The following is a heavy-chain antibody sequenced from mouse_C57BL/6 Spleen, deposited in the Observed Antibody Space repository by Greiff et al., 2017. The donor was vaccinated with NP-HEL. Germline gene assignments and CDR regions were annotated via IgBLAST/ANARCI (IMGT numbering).Heavy chain of an antibody. CDR3: ARATVVATRYFDY. CDR2: INPSTGGT. V-gene: IGHV1-42*01. Sequence: EVKLQQSGPELVKPGASVKISCKASGYSFTGYYMNWVKQSPEKSLEWIGEINPSTGGTTYNQKFKAKATLTVDKSSSTAYMQLKSLTSEDSAVYYCARATVVATRYFDYWGQGTTLTVSS. J-gene: IGHJ2*01. D-gene: IGHD1-1*01. CDR1: GYSFTGYY.